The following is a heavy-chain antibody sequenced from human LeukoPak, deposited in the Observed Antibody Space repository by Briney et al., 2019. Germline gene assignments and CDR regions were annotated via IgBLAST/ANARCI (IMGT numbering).Heavy chain of an antibody. D-gene: IGHD1-26*01. J-gene: IGHJ4*02. V-gene: IGHV4-39*01. Sequence: KPSETLSLTCTVSGGSISSSSYYWGWIRQPPGKGLEWIGSIYYSGSTYYNPSLKSRVTISVDTSKNQFSLKLNSVTAADTAVYYCATHGQGYYEYYFDNWGQGTLVTVSS. CDR1: GGSISSSSYY. CDR3: ATHGQGYYEYYFDN. CDR2: IYYSGST.